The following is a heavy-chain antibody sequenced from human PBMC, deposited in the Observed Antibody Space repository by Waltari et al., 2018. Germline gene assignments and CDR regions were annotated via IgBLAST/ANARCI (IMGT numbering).Heavy chain of an antibody. CDR3: ATGGWGFYLDN. CDR2: ISSTGTYT. J-gene: IGHJ4*02. CDR1: GFTFSSYS. Sequence: EVQLVASGGGLVKPGGSLRPSCAASGFTFSSYSMNWVRQAPGKGLEWISSISSTGTYTHYADSVKGRFTISRDNAKNSLYLQMNSLRAEDTGVYWCATGGWGFYLDNWGQGTLVTFSS. D-gene: IGHD7-27*01. V-gene: IGHV3-21*01.